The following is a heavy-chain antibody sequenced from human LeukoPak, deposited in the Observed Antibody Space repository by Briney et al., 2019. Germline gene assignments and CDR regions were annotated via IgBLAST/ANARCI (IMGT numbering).Heavy chain of an antibody. Sequence: GGSLRLSCAASGLTFSSYAMSWVRQAPGKGLEWVSAISGSGGSTYYADSVKGRFTISRDNSKNTLYLQMNSLRAEDTAVYYCAKDRGARGYSYGSYFDYWGQGTLVTVSS. V-gene: IGHV3-23*01. D-gene: IGHD5-18*01. J-gene: IGHJ4*02. CDR1: GLTFSSYA. CDR3: AKDRGARGYSYGSYFDY. CDR2: ISGSGGST.